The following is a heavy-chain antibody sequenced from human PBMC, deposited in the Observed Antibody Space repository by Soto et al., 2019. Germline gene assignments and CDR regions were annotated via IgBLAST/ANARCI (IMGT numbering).Heavy chain of an antibody. CDR1: GYSFTSYW. CDR2: IYPGDSDT. V-gene: IGHV5-51*01. J-gene: IGHJ6*02. D-gene: IGHD3-22*01. CDR3: ARHVHYDSSGYSYGMDV. Sequence: PGESLKISYKGCGYSFTSYWIDWVRQMPEKGLEWMGIIYPGDSDTRYSPSFQGQVTISAAKSISTAYLQWSSLKASDTAMYYCARHVHYDSSGYSYGMDVWGQGTTVTVSS.